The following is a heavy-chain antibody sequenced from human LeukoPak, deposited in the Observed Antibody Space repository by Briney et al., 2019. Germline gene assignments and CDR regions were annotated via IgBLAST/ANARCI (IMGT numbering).Heavy chain of an antibody. Sequence: SETLSLTCTVSGGSISSYYWSWIRQPPVKGLEWIGYIYYSGSTNYNPSLKSRVTISVDTSKNQFSLKLTSVTAADTAVYYCARDAYVSYYYYGMDVWGKGTTVTVSS. CDR2: IYYSGST. CDR3: ARDAYVSYYYYGMDV. CDR1: GGSISSYY. J-gene: IGHJ6*04. D-gene: IGHD3-16*01. V-gene: IGHV4-59*01.